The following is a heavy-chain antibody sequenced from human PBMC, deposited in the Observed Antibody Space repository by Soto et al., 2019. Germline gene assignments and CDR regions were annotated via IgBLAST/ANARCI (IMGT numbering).Heavy chain of an antibody. J-gene: IGHJ4*02. CDR3: ARFTCSVGCPFDY. CDR2: IGSSGGTT. D-gene: IGHD2-15*01. V-gene: IGHV3-23*01. Sequence: PGGSLRLSCAASGFTFSEYAMSWVRQAPGKGLEWVSSIGSSGGTTYYADSVKGRFTISRDNSKDTLYLQMNSLRVEDTAIYYCARFTCSVGCPFDYWGQGTLVTVSS. CDR1: GFTFSEYA.